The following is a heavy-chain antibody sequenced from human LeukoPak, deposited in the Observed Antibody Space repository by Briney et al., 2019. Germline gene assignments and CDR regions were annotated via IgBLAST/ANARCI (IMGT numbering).Heavy chain of an antibody. CDR3: AWLGATEYFQH. J-gene: IGHJ1*01. D-gene: IGHD1-26*01. V-gene: IGHV4-34*01. Sequence: SETLSLTCTVSGGSISSYYWSWIRQPPGKGLEWIGEINHSGSTNYNPSLESRVTISVDTSKNQFSLKLSSVTAADTAVYYCAWLGATEYFQHWGQGTLVTVSS. CDR1: GGSISSYY. CDR2: INHSGST.